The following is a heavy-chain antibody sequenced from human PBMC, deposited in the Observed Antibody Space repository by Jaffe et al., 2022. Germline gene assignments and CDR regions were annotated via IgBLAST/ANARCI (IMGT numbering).Heavy chain of an antibody. Sequence: QVQLVESGGGVVQPGGSLRLSCAASGFTFSSYGMHWVRQAPGKGLEWVAFIRYDGSNKYYADSVKGRFTISRDNSKNTLYLQMNSLRAEDTAVYYCAKGARGFWGSYRRMYYFDYWGQGTLVTVSS. CDR3: AKGARGFWGSYRRMYYFDY. J-gene: IGHJ4*02. D-gene: IGHD3-16*02. CDR2: IRYDGSNK. CDR1: GFTFSSYG. V-gene: IGHV3-30*02.